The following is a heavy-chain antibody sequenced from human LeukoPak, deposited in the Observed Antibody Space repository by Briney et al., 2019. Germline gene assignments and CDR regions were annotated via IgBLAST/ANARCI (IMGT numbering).Heavy chain of an antibody. CDR1: GYSFTNYW. V-gene: IGHV5-51*01. D-gene: IGHD5-18*01. CDR3: ARSNTAMVNNWFDP. J-gene: IGHJ5*02. Sequence: GESLKISCKGSGYSFTNYWIGWVRQMPGKGLEWMGIIYPGDSDTRYSPSFQGQVTISTDKSISTAYLQWSSLKASDTAIYYCARSNTAMVNNWFDPWGQGTLVTVSS. CDR2: IYPGDSDT.